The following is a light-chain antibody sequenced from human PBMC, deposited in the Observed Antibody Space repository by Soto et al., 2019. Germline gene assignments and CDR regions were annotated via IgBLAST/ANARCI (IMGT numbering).Light chain of an antibody. Sequence: QSALTQPASVSGSPGQSITISCTGSSSDVGGYNYVSWYQQDAGQAPKLIIYEVSNRPSGASNRFSGSKSGSTASLNISGLQAEDEANSYCSSYTCSNTLVFGGGTTVTVL. V-gene: IGLV2-14*01. J-gene: IGLJ2*01. CDR1: SSDVGGYNY. CDR2: EVS. CDR3: SSYTCSNTLV.